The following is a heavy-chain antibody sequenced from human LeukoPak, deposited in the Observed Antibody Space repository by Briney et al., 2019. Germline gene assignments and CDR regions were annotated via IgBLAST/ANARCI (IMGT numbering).Heavy chain of an antibody. CDR3: AKDQEDSSGYGLYYYYYYYMDV. J-gene: IGHJ6*03. V-gene: IGHV3-43*02. CDR2: ISGDGGST. D-gene: IGHD3-22*01. CDR1: GFTFDDYT. Sequence: GGSLRLSCAASGFTFDDYTMHWVRQAPGKGLAWVSLISGDGGSTYYADSVKGRFTISRDNSKNSLYLQMNSLRTEDTALYYCAKDQEDSSGYGLYYYYYYYMDVWGKGTTVTVSS.